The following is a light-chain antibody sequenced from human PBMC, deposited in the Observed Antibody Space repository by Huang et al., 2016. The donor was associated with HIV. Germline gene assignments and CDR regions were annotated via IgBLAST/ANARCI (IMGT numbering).Light chain of an antibody. J-gene: IGKJ4*01. Sequence: EIVLTQSPATLSLSPGERATLSCRASQSIINFLAWYQQKPGQAPRLLIYDTSNRATGIPARFSGSGSGTDFTLTISSLEPEDFAVYYCQQRGDWPLTFGGGTKVEI. CDR1: QSIINF. CDR2: DTS. CDR3: QQRGDWPLT. V-gene: IGKV3-11*01.